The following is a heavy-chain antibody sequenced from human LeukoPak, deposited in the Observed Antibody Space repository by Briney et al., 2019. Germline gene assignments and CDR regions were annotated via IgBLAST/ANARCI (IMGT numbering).Heavy chain of an antibody. CDR3: AKASVVRGYSYGTLDY. CDR2: ISGSGGST. CDR1: GFTFGSYA. D-gene: IGHD5-18*01. V-gene: IGHV3-23*01. J-gene: IGHJ4*02. Sequence: GGSLRLSCAASGFTFGSYAMSWVRQAPGKGLEWVSAISGSGGSTYYADSVKGRFTISRDNSKNTLYLQMNSLRAEDTAVYYCAKASVVRGYSYGTLDYWGQGTLVTVSS.